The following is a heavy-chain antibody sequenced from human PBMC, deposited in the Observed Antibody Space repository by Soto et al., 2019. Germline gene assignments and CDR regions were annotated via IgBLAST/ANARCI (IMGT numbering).Heavy chain of an antibody. V-gene: IGHV1-69*08. CDR1: GGTFSRYS. CDR3: AREDRDRETGLVPAAIDGMDV. CDR2: IIPIFGIA. Sequence: VQLVQSGAEVKKPGSSVKVSCKASGGTFSRYSITWVRQAPGHGLEWIGRIIPIFGIASYAQKFQGRVTITADESTSTAYMELSSVRSDDTAVYYCAREDRDRETGLVPAAIDGMDVWGQGTTVTVSS. D-gene: IGHD2-2*01. J-gene: IGHJ6*02.